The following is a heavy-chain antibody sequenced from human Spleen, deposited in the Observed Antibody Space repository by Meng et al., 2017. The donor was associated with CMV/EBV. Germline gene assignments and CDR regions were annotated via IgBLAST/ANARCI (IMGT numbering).Heavy chain of an antibody. CDR3: ARDPEIVVVPAAYYYGMDV. D-gene: IGHD2-2*01. CDR2: INPSGGST. CDR1: GFSFNVYY. V-gene: IGHV1-46*02. Sequence: ASVKVSCKASGFSFNVYYMHWVRQAPGQGLEWMGIINPSGGSTSYAQKFQGRVTMTRDTSTSTVYMELSSLRSEDTAVYYCARDPEIVVVPAAYYYGMDVWGQGTTVTVSS. J-gene: IGHJ6*02.